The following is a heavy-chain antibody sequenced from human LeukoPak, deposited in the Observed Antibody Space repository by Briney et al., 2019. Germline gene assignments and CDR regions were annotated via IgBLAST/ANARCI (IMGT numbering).Heavy chain of an antibody. CDR3: ARVAYGSSWFDP. CDR1: GDSISSDY. Sequence: SETLSLTCTASGDSISSDYWSWIRQPPGKGLEWIGYIYYSGRTTYNPSLKSRVTISVDTSKNQFSLKLTSVTAADTAVYYCARVAYGSSWFDPWGQGTLVTVSS. CDR2: IYYSGRT. V-gene: IGHV4-59*01. J-gene: IGHJ5*02. D-gene: IGHD1-14*01.